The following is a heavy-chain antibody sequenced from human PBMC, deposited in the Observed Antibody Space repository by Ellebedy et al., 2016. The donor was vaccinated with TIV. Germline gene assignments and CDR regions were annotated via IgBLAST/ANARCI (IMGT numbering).Heavy chain of an antibody. CDR3: SRGGGCGGGTCYYPDF. Sequence: PGGSLRLSCAASGFTFSTYSLNWVRQAPGKGLEWVSSISTITNYADSVRGRFTIPRDNAKNSLYLQMNSLRAEDTAVYYCSRGGGCGGGTCYYPDFWGQGTLVTVSS. CDR2: ISTIT. CDR1: GFTFSTYS. J-gene: IGHJ4*02. V-gene: IGHV3-21*01. D-gene: IGHD2-15*01.